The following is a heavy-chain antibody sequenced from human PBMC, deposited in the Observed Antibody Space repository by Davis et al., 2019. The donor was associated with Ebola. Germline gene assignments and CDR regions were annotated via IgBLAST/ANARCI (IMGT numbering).Heavy chain of an antibody. V-gene: IGHV5-51*01. J-gene: IGHJ6*02. CDR1: GYIFPSYW. D-gene: IGHD3-10*01. CDR3: TRRMVRDGLDV. CDR2: IYPGDSDA. Sequence: GESLKISCKGSGYIFPSYWITWVRQKPGSGLEWMGIIYPGDSDARYSPSVQGQVTFSVDKSTSTAYLQWSSLKASDTAVYYCTRRMVRDGLDVWGQGTTVTVSS.